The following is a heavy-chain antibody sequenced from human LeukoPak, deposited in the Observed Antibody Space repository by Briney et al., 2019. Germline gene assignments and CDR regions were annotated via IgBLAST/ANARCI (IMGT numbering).Heavy chain of an antibody. CDR3: ARVPGGATWHIDY. CDR2: IYSGST. J-gene: IGHJ4*02. Sequence: PSETLSLTCTVSGGSISTYYRSWIRQPAGKGLEWIGRIYSGSTNYNPSLKNRVTMSVDTSKNQFSLKLSSVTAADTAIYYCARVPGGATWHIDYWGQGTLVTVSS. CDR1: GGSISTYY. D-gene: IGHD3-16*01. V-gene: IGHV4-4*07.